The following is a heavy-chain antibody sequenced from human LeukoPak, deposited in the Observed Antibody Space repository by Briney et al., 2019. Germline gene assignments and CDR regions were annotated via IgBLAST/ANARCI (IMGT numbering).Heavy chain of an antibody. D-gene: IGHD1-14*01. CDR2: ISSSGNTI. CDR1: GFTFSSYE. Sequence: GGSLRLSCAASGFTFSSYEMNWVRQAPGKGLEWVSYISSSGNTIYYADSVKGRFTISRDNAKNSLYLQMNSLRAEDAAVYYCAREGWEPPLDAFDIWGQGTMVTVSS. J-gene: IGHJ3*02. V-gene: IGHV3-48*03. CDR3: AREGWEPPLDAFDI.